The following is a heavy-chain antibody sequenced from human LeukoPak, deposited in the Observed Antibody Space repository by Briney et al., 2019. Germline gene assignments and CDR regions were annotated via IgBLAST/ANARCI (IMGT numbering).Heavy chain of an antibody. V-gene: IGHV3-23*01. Sequence: GGSLRVSCAASGFTFSNYDMSWVRQAPGEGLEWVSSISGSGGSTYYADSVKGRFTISRESSKNTLFLQMNSLRVEDTAVYYCAKGWMFGDLLYCWGQGTLVTVSS. CDR1: GFTFSNYD. CDR3: AKGWMFGDLLYC. D-gene: IGHD3-10*02. J-gene: IGHJ4*02. CDR2: ISGSGGST.